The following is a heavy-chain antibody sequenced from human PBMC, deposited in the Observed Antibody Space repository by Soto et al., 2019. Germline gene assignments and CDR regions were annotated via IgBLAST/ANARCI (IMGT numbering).Heavy chain of an antibody. D-gene: IGHD6-6*01. CDR1: GGSISSGDYY. J-gene: IGHJ5*02. CDR2: IYHSGST. CDR3: ARERPDGARLDP. Sequence: QVQLQESGPGLVKPSQTLSLTCTVSGGSISSGDYYWSWIRQPPGKGLEWIGYIYHSGSTYYHPSVTSPITMPVATSKNQFSLKLSSVTAADTAVSYCARERPDGARLDPWGQGTLVTVSS. V-gene: IGHV4-30-4*01.